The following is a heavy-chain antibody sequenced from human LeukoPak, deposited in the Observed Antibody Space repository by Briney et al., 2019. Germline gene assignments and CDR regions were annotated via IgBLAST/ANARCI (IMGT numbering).Heavy chain of an antibody. Sequence: GRSLRLSCAASGFTFSSYGMHWVRQAPGKGLEWVAVIWYDGSNKYYADSVKGRFTISRDNSKNTLYLQMNSLRAEDTAVYYCAKDLSGGLFDPWGQGTLVTVSS. CDR2: IWYDGSNK. D-gene: IGHD2/OR15-2a*01. J-gene: IGHJ5*02. CDR1: GFTFSSYG. CDR3: AKDLSGGLFDP. V-gene: IGHV3-33*06.